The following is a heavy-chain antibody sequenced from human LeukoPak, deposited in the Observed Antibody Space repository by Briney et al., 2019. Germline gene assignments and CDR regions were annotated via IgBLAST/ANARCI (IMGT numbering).Heavy chain of an antibody. V-gene: IGHV1-18*04. CDR2: ISAYNGNT. CDR1: GYTFTGYY. J-gene: IGHJ4*02. Sequence: ASVKVSCKASGYTFTGYYMHWVRQAPGQGLEWMGWISAYNGNTNYAQKLQGRVTMTTDTSTSTAYMELRSLRSDDTAVYYCARDVTMVRGAPAIHDYWGQGTLVTVSS. D-gene: IGHD3-10*01. CDR3: ARDVTMVRGAPAIHDY.